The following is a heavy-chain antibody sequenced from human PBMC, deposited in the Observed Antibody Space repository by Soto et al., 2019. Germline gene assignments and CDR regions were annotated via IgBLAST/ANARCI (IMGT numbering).Heavy chain of an antibody. CDR3: ARMNQLAPKRNAFDI. J-gene: IGHJ3*02. D-gene: IGHD1-1*01. CDR1: GVSINNFS. V-gene: IGHV4-59*01. Sequence: PPETMPVPCTVSGVSINNFSWTPIFQPTGKRLEWIGAIYYTGSANYNPSLKTRVTMSVDTSKTQFSLSLTSVTAADTAVYYCARMNQLAPKRNAFDIWGQGTMVTVSS. CDR2: IYYTGSA.